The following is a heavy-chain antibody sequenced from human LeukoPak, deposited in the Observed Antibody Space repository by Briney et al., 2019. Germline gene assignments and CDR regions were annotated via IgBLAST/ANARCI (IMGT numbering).Heavy chain of an antibody. V-gene: IGHV1-69*01. CDR1: GGTFSSYA. Sequence: GSSVKVSCKASGGTFSSYAISWVRQAPGQRLECMGGIIPIFGTANYAQKFHGRVTITADESTSTAYMELSSLRSEDTAVYYCARGTIAAAAHDAFDIWGQGTMVTVSS. D-gene: IGHD6-13*01. CDR2: IIPIFGTA. CDR3: ARGTIAAAAHDAFDI. J-gene: IGHJ3*02.